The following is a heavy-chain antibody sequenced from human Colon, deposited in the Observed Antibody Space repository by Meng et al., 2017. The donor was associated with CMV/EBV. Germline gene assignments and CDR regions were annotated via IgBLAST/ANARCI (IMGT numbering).Heavy chain of an antibody. CDR1: GGTFTSYT. CDR2: VIPMTDIT. Sequence: SVKVSCKATGGTFTSYTFSWVRQAPGQGLEWMGRVIPMTDITNYAQRFQGRLTITADKSTKTAFMELRSLRSDDTAVYYCARAARSGNPAVFYSLDLWGQGTTVTVSS. CDR3: ARAARSGNPAVFYSLDL. D-gene: IGHD2-15*01. V-gene: IGHV1-69*02. J-gene: IGHJ6*02.